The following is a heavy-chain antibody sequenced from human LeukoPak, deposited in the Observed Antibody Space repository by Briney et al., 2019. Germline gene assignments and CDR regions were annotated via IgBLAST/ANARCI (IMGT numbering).Heavy chain of an antibody. CDR2: INPNSGGT. CDR3: ARRLGIVAGNTGGGPVDS. V-gene: IGHV1-2*02. D-gene: IGHD7-27*01. J-gene: IGHJ4*02. Sequence: ASVKVSCKASGYTFTGYYMHWVRQAPGQGLEWMGWINPNSGGTIYAQKFQGRVTMTRDTSISTVYMELSRLTSDDTAVYYCARRLGIVAGNTGGGPVDSWGQGTLVTVSS. CDR1: GYTFTGYY.